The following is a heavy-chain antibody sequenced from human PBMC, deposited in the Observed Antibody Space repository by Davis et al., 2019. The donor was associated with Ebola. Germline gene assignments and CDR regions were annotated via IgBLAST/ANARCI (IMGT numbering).Heavy chain of an antibody. CDR2: INHSGST. CDR3: ARTGDYGMDV. Sequence: SETLSLTCAVSGGSISSSNWWSWVRQPPGKGLEWIGEINHSGSTNYNPSLRSRVTISVDTSKNQFSLRLSSVTAADTAVYYCARTGDYGMDVWGQGTTVTVSS. D-gene: IGHD3-10*01. J-gene: IGHJ6*02. CDR1: GGSISSSNW. V-gene: IGHV4-4*02.